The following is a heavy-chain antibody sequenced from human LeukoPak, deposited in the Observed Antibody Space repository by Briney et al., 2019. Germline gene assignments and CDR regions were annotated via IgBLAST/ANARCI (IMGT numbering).Heavy chain of an antibody. V-gene: IGHV5-10-1*01. CDR1: GYSFTSYW. J-gene: IGHJ4*02. CDR2: VDPSDSET. Sequence: HGESLKISCKGSGYSFTSYWINWVRQMPGKGLEWMGRVDPSDSETNYSPSFQGHVTISADKSISTAYLQWSSLKASDTAMYYCARQSFGDYYDSSGYYFDYWGQGTLVTVSS. CDR3: ARQSFGDYYDSSGYYFDY. D-gene: IGHD3-22*01.